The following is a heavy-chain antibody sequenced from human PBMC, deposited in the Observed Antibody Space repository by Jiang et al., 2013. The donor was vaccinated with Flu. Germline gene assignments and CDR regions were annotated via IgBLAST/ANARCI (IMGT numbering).Heavy chain of an antibody. D-gene: IGHD3-22*01. Sequence: VQLVESGAEVKKPGASVKVSCKASGYTFTGYYMHWVRQAPGQGLEWMGWINPNSGGTNYAQKFQGWVTMTRDTSISTAYMELSRLRSDDTAVYYCARRYYDSSGYIVFDYWGQGTLVTVSS. CDR3: ARRYYDSSGYIVFDY. CDR2: INPNSGGT. V-gene: IGHV1-2*04. J-gene: IGHJ4*02. CDR1: GYTFTGYY.